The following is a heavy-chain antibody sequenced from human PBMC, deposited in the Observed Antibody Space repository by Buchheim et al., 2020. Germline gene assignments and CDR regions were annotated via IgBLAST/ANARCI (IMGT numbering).Heavy chain of an antibody. Sequence: QVQLVESGGGVVQPGRSLRLSCAASGFTFSSYGMHWVRQAPGKGLEWVAVISYDGSNKYYADSVKGRFTISRDRSKNTPFLQMNSLRAEDTAVYYCAKEPSCGTSCYANGMDVWGQGTT. V-gene: IGHV3-30*18. D-gene: IGHD2-2*01. CDR1: GFTFSSYG. J-gene: IGHJ6*02. CDR3: AKEPSCGTSCYANGMDV. CDR2: ISYDGSNK.